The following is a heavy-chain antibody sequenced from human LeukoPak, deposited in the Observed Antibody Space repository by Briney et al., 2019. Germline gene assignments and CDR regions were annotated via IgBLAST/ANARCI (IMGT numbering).Heavy chain of an antibody. CDR2: IYYSGST. D-gene: IGHD3-9*01. J-gene: IGHJ5*02. CDR3: ARDSSPDTYYDILTGYDT. Sequence: SETLSLTCTVSGGSISSYYWSWIRQPPGKGLEWIGYIYYSGSTNYNPSLKSRVTISVDTSKNQFSLKLSSVTAADTAVYYCARDSSPDTYYDILTGYDTWGQGTLVIVSS. V-gene: IGHV4-59*01. CDR1: GGSISSYY.